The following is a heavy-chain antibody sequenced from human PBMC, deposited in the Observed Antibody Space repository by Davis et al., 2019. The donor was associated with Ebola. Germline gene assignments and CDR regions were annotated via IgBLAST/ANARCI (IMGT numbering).Heavy chain of an antibody. D-gene: IGHD6-13*01. CDR3: ARLCSSSCPNDY. V-gene: IGHV1-2*06. J-gene: IGHJ4*02. Sequence: AASVKVSCKASGYTFTGYHMHWVRPAPGQGLEWMGRMNPHNGGTNYAQNFQGRVTMTRDTSISTAYMELSRLRYDDTAVYYCARLCSSSCPNDYWGQGTLVTVSS. CDR1: GYTFTGYH. CDR2: MNPHNGGT.